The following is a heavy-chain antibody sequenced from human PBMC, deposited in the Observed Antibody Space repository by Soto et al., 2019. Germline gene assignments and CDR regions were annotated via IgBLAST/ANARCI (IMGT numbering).Heavy chain of an antibody. J-gene: IGHJ3*02. CDR3: ARGNDWKSSTFDI. V-gene: IGHV4-59*11. D-gene: IGHD2-21*01. CDR2: VYYSGGT. Sequence: QVQLQESGPGLVKPSETLSLTCTVAGGSLTDHYWNWFRQSPGKGLHWIGYVYYSGGTNYNPSLKSRVTMSVDTSKKQFSLNLRSVTAAEPAVYYCARGNDWKSSTFDIWGQGTMVSVSS. CDR1: GGSLTDHY.